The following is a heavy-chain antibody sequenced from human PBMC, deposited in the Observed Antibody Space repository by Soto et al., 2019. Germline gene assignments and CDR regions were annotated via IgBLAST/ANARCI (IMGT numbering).Heavy chain of an antibody. Sequence: QVQLVQSGAEMQEPGSSVKVSCKTSGGTFSSSAISWLRQSPGQGLEWMVGIIPLFRTPDYAQKFQGRVTIAADESTSTAYIELSSLRSEDTAVYYCARDNDRLQLGGNYYYILDVWGPGTTITVSS. CDR3: ARDNDRLQLGGNYYYILDV. CDR1: GGTFSSSA. J-gene: IGHJ6*02. CDR2: IIPLFRTP. D-gene: IGHD4-4*01. V-gene: IGHV1-69*12.